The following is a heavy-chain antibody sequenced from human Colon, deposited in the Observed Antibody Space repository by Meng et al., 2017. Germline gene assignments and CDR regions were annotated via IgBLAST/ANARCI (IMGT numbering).Heavy chain of an antibody. CDR2: IRNKANNYAT. J-gene: IGHJ6*02. D-gene: IGHD1-1*01. CDR3: AFGTTSFYFALDV. V-gene: IGHV3-73*01. CDR1: GFTFSDSA. Sequence: GGSLRLSCAASGFTFSDSAMHWVRQASGKGLEWVGRIRNKANNYATAYGVSVKGRISIFRYDSRNTAYLQINGLKTEDTAVYYCAFGTTSFYFALDVWGQGTTVTVSS.